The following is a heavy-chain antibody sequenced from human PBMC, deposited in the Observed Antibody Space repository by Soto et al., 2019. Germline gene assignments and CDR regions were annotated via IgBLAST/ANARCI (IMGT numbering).Heavy chain of an antibody. J-gene: IGHJ6*02. V-gene: IGHV3-33*01. CDR3: ARDSSNYSSYYYGMDV. Sequence: GGSLRLSCAASGFTFSSYGMHWVRQSPGKGLEWVAVIWYDGSNKYYADSVKGRFTISRDNSKNTLYLQMNSLRAEDTAVYYCARDSSNYSSYYYGMDVWGQGTTVTVSS. D-gene: IGHD4-4*01. CDR1: GFTFSSYG. CDR2: IWYDGSNK.